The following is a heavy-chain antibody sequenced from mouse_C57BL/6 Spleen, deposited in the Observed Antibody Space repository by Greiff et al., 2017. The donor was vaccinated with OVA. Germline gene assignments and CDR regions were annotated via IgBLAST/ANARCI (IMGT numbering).Heavy chain of an antibody. CDR3: TRWLLPHYYAMDY. CDR2: IDPETGGT. Sequence: VKLVESGAELVRPGASVTLSCKASGYTFTDYEMHWVKQTPVHGLEWIGAIDPETGGTAYNQKFKGKAILTADKSSSTAYMELRSLTSEDSAVYYCTRWLLPHYYAMDYWGQGTSVTVSS. V-gene: IGHV1-15*01. D-gene: IGHD2-3*01. J-gene: IGHJ4*01. CDR1: GYTFTDYE.